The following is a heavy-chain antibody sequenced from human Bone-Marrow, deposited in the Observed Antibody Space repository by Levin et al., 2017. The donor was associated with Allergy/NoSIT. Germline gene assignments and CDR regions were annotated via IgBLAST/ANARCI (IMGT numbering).Heavy chain of an antibody. J-gene: IGHJ6*02. D-gene: IGHD5-18*01. CDR2: IIPIFGTA. CDR3: ARDRVDTAMGAFDYNGMDG. V-gene: IGHV1-69*13. Sequence: VKVSCKASGGTFSSYAISWVRQAPGQGLEWMGGIIPIFGTANYAQKFQGRVTITADESTSTAYMELSSLRSEDTAVYYCARDRVDTAMGAFDYNGMDGWGQGTTVTVSS. CDR1: GGTFSSYA.